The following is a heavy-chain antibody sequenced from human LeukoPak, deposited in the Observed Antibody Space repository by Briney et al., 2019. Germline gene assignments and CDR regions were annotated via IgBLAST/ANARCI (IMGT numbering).Heavy chain of an antibody. Sequence: GGSLRLSCAVSGFTFSGSAMHWVRQASGKGLEWVGRIRSKANSYATAYAASVKGRFTISRDDSKNTAYLQMNSLKTEDTAVYYCTRRSADFDYWGQGTLVTVSS. V-gene: IGHV3-73*01. CDR3: TRRSADFDY. J-gene: IGHJ4*02. CDR2: IRSKANSYAT. CDR1: GFTFSGSA.